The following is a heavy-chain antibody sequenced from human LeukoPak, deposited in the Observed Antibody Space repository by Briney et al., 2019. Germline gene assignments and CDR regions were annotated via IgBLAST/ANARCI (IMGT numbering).Heavy chain of an antibody. D-gene: IGHD1-26*01. V-gene: IGHV1-46*01. CDR1: GYTFTSYY. CDR3: ARVESWEHSGSSQDAFDI. J-gene: IGHJ3*02. CDR2: INPSGGST. Sequence: ASVKVSCKASGYTFTSYYMHWVRQAPGQGLEWMGIINPSGGSTSYAQKFQGRVTMTRDGSTNTLYMELSSLRSEDTAVYYCARVESWEHSGSSQDAFDIWGQETMVTVSS.